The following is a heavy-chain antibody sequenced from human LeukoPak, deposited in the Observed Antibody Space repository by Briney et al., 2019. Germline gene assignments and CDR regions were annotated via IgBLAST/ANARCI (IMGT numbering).Heavy chain of an antibody. Sequence: PGGSLRLSCAASGFTFSSYSMNWVRQAPGKGLEWVSYISSSSSTIYYADSVKGRFTISRDNAKNSLYLQMNSLRAEDTAVYYCARDGGVWFGEFLNWGQGTLVTVSS. J-gene: IGHJ4*02. D-gene: IGHD3-10*01. CDR2: ISSSSSTI. CDR3: ARDGGVWFGEFLN. V-gene: IGHV3-48*04. CDR1: GFTFSSYS.